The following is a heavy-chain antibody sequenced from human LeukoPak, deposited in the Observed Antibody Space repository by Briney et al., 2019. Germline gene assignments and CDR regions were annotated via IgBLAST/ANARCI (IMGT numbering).Heavy chain of an antibody. CDR3: ARAASRVGSSSLGY. CDR2: ISSNGGST. J-gene: IGHJ4*02. D-gene: IGHD6-13*01. CDR1: GFTFSSYA. Sequence: GGSLRLSCAASGFTFSSYAMHWVRQAPGKGLEYVSAISSNGGSTYYENSVKGRFTISRDNSKNTLYLQMGSLRAEDRAVYYCARAASRVGSSSLGYWGQGTLVTVSS. V-gene: IGHV3-64*01.